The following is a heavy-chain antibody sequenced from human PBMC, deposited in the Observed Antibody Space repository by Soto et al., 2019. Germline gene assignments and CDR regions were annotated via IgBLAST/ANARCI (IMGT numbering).Heavy chain of an antibody. V-gene: IGHV4-4*02. J-gene: IGHJ3*02. CDR1: SGSISSSNW. CDR3: AILPRPIAAAPFVFDI. CDR2: IYHSGST. Sequence: QVQLQESGPGLVKPSGTLSLTCAVSSGSISSSNWWSWVRQPPGKGLEWIGEIYHSGSTNYNPSLKSRVTISVDKSKNQFSLKLSSVTAADTAVYYCAILPRPIAAAPFVFDIWGQGTMVTVSS. D-gene: IGHD6-13*01.